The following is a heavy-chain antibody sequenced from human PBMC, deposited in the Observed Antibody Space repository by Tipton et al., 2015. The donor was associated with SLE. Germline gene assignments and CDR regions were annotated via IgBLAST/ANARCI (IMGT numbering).Heavy chain of an antibody. Sequence: TLSLTCTVSGGSISSYYWSWIRQPAGKGLEWIGRIYASGSTNYNPSLKSRVTMSVDTSKNQFSLKLSSVTAADTAVYYCARGSIAAAAPDYWGQGTLVTVSS. D-gene: IGHD6-13*01. CDR2: IYASGST. J-gene: IGHJ4*02. CDR1: GGSISSYY. V-gene: IGHV4-4*07. CDR3: ARGSIAAAAPDY.